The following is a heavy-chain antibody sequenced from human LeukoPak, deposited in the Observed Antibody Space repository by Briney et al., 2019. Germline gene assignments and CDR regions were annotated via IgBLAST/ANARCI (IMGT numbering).Heavy chain of an antibody. Sequence: PGGSLRLSCAASGFTFSSYWMSWVRQAPGKGLEWVANIKQDGSEKYYVDSAKGRFTISRDNAKNSLYLQMNSLRAEDTAVYYCARDGVMVRGVRVLDYHNYYMDVWGKGTTVTISS. J-gene: IGHJ6*03. V-gene: IGHV3-7*01. CDR2: IKQDGSEK. CDR1: GFTFSSYW. D-gene: IGHD3-10*01. CDR3: ARDGVMVRGVRVLDYHNYYMDV.